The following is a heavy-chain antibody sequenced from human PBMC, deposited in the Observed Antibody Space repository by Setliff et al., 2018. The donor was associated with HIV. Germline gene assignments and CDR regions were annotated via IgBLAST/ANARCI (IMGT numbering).Heavy chain of an antibody. Sequence: KPSETLSLTCTVSGDSISSSSYYWGWIRQTPEKGLEWIGDFYYSGTTYYNPSLKSRATISVDTSQNQFSLRLSSVTAADTAVYHCAGGEVRSRYVSSRAPFYHYYYYMDVWGNGTTVTVSS. J-gene: IGHJ6*03. CDR1: GDSISSSSYY. D-gene: IGHD6-13*01. CDR2: FYYSGTT. CDR3: AGGEVRSRYVSSRAPFYHYYYYMDV. V-gene: IGHV4-39*01.